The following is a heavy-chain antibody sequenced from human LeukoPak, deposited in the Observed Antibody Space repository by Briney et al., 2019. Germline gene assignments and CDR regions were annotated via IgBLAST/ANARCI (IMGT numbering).Heavy chain of an antibody. CDR3: ARRGVGTNFDY. CDR2: INHSGST. D-gene: IGHD1-26*01. J-gene: IGHJ4*02. V-gene: IGHV4-34*01. Sequence: PSETLSLTCAVYGGSFSGYYWSWIRQPPGKGLEWIGEINHSGSTNYNPSLKSRVTISVDTSKNQFSLKLRSVTAADTAVYYCARRGVGTNFDYWGQGTLVTVSS. CDR1: GGSFSGYY.